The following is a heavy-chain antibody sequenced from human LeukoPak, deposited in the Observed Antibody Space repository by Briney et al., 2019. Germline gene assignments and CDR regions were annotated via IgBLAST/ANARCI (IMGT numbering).Heavy chain of an antibody. CDR3: AKEQDAKGYFDY. V-gene: IGHV3-23*01. CDR2: ISGSGKT. CDR1: GFSFSTYA. J-gene: IGHJ4*02. Sequence: GGSLRLSCAASGFSFSTYAMSWVRQAPGQGLEWVSAISGSGKTYYPDSVKGRFTISRDNSKNTLFLQMNGLRAEDTAVYYCAKEQDAKGYFDYWGQGTLVTVSS.